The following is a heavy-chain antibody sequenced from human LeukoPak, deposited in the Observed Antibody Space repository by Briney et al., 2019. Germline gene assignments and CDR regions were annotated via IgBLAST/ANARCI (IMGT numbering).Heavy chain of an antibody. Sequence: PGGSLRLSCAASEFSVGSNYMTWVRQAPGKGLEWVSLIYSGGSTYYADSVKGRFTISRDNSKNTLYLQMNSLRAEDTAVYYCARTRYYYNSRSYGAPYYFDYWGQGTLVTVSP. D-gene: IGHD3-10*01. CDR3: ARTRYYYNSRSYGAPYYFDY. J-gene: IGHJ4*02. CDR2: IYSGGST. V-gene: IGHV3-66*01. CDR1: EFSVGSNY.